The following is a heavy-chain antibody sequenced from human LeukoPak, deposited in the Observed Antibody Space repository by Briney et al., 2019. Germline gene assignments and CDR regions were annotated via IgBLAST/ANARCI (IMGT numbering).Heavy chain of an antibody. D-gene: IGHD2-2*01. CDR3: ARAVGYCSSTSCYLGHFDY. CDR2: ISGSGGST. V-gene: IGHV3-23*01. J-gene: IGHJ4*02. CDR1: GFTFSSYA. Sequence: GGSLRLSCAASGFTFSSYAMSGVRQAPGKGLEWVSAISGSGGSTYYADSVTGRFTISRDNSKTTLYLQMNSLRAEDTAVYYCARAVGYCSSTSCYLGHFDYWGQGTLVTVSS.